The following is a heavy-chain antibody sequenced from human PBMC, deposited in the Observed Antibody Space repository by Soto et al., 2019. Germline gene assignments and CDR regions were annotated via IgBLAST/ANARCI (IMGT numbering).Heavy chain of an antibody. V-gene: IGHV1-46*01. Sequence: QVQLVQSGAEVKKPGASVKASCKASGYTFTSYYMNWVRQAPGQGLEWMGIINPSGGSTTYAQKFQGRVTMNRDTSTSTVYMELSSLRSEDTAVYYCARVPPDYYYGMDVWGQGTTVTVYS. J-gene: IGHJ6*02. CDR1: GYTFTSYY. CDR3: ARVPPDYYYGMDV. CDR2: INPSGGST.